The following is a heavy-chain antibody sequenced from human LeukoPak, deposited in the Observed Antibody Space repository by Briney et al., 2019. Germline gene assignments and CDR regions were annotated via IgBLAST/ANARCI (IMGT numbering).Heavy chain of an antibody. CDR3: AKSARAGTTFFNY. J-gene: IGHJ4*02. Sequence: GGSLRLSCAASGFTFSSYAMHWVRQAPGKGLEWVAVISYDGSNKYYADSVKGRFTISRDNSKNTLYLQMNSLRAEDTAVYYCAKSARAGTTFFNYWGQGTLVTVSS. D-gene: IGHD1-7*01. V-gene: IGHV3-30-3*02. CDR2: ISYDGSNK. CDR1: GFTFSSYA.